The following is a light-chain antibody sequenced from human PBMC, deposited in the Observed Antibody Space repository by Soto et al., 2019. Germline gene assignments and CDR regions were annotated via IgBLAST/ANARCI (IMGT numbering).Light chain of an antibody. CDR3: QQHSKWPIT. V-gene: IGKV3-15*01. CDR1: QSVDSN. J-gene: IGKJ5*01. CDR2: GIS. Sequence: EIVMTQSPGTLSLSQGETATLSCRASQSVDSNYLAWYQQKPGQAPRLLVYGISTRATDIPARFSGSGPGTEFTLTISSLQSEDFGIYYCQQHSKWPITFGQGTRLEIK.